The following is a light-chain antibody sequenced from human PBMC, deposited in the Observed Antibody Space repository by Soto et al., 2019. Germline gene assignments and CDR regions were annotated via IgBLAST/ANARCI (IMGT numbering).Light chain of an antibody. CDR1: QSVSSN. CDR3: QQYNSWPLT. J-gene: IGKJ4*01. V-gene: IGKV3D-15*01. CDR2: DIS. Sequence: ETVMTQSPATLSVSPGERATLSCRASQSVSSNLAWYQQKPGQPPRLLIYDISTRATGIPTRFSVSGSGTELTLTISSLQSEDFAVYYFQQYNSWPLTAVGETKVDIK.